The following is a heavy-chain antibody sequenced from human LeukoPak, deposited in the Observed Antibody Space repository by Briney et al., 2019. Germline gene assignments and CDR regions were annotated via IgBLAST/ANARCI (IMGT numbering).Heavy chain of an antibody. Sequence: GGSLRLSCAASGFTFSRNDMIWARQVPGKGLEWVASISGNGDSTYYADSVKGRFTISRDNSKNTLYLQMNSLRAEDTAVYYCASLRMSVSGIDNWGQGTLVTVSS. CDR2: ISGNGDST. CDR1: GFTFSRND. J-gene: IGHJ4*02. V-gene: IGHV3-23*01. D-gene: IGHD1-1*01. CDR3: ASLRMSVSGIDN.